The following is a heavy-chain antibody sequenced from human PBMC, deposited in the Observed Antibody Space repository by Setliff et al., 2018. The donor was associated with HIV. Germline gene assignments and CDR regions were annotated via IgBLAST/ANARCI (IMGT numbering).Heavy chain of an antibody. Sequence: SETLSLTCTVSGGSISSSSYYWGWIRQPPGKGLEWIGSIYSSGSTYYNPSLKSRVTISVDTSKNQFSLKLSSVTAADTAVYYCARRSRTGTSYPFDYWGQGTLVTVSS. D-gene: IGHD1-1*01. CDR1: GGSISSSSYY. V-gene: IGHV4-39*01. CDR2: IYSSGST. CDR3: ARRSRTGTSYPFDY. J-gene: IGHJ4*02.